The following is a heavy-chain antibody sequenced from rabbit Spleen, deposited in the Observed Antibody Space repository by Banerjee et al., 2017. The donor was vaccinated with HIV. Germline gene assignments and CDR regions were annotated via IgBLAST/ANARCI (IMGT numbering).Heavy chain of an antibody. V-gene: IGHV1S40*01. CDR3: ARDTATSFSTYGMDL. CDR1: GFYFNSNDY. Sequence: QSLEESGGGLVQPEGSLTLTCKASGFYFNSNDYMCWVRQAPGKGLEWIACTVGGRSTFTYYASWAKGRFTISKASSTTVTLQMTSLTAADTATYFCARDTATSFSTYGMDLWGQGTLVTVS. J-gene: IGHJ6*01. D-gene: IGHD1-1*01. CDR2: TVGGRSTFT.